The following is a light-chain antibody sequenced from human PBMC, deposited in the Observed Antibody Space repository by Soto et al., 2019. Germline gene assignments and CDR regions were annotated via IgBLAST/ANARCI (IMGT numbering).Light chain of an antibody. CDR2: GAS. J-gene: IGKJ2*01. CDR3: QQYNNWPYT. Sequence: EIVMTQSPDTLSVSPGESATLSCRARQSISNNLAWYQQKPCQAPRLLIYGASTRTTGIPARFSGSGSGTEFTLTISSLQSEDFAVYYCQQYNNWPYTFAQGTKLEI. CDR1: QSISNN. V-gene: IGKV3-15*01.